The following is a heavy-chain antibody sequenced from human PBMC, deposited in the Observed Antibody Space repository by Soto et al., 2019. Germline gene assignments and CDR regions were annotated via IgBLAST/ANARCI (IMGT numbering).Heavy chain of an antibody. CDR1: GYSFTSYW. D-gene: IGHD3-22*01. CDR3: ARPYYHDSSGYYLDAFDI. CDR2: IYPGDSDT. Sequence: GESLKISCKGSGYSFTSYWIGWVRQMPGKGLEWMGIIYPGDSDTRYSPSFQGQVTISADKSISTAYLQWSSLKASDTAMYYCARPYYHDSSGYYLDAFDIWGQGTMVTVSS. J-gene: IGHJ3*02. V-gene: IGHV5-51*01.